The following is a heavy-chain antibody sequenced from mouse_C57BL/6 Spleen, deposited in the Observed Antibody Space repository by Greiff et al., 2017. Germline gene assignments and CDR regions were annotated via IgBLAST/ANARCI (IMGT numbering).Heavy chain of an antibody. D-gene: IGHD1-1*01. V-gene: IGHV1-76*01. J-gene: IGHJ1*03. CDR1: GYTFTDSY. CDR2: IYPGSGNT. Sequence: VKLMESGAELVRPGASVKLSCKASGYTFTDSYINWVKQRPGQGLGWIARIYPGSGNTYYNEKFKGKATLPAEKSSSTAYMQLSSLTSEDSAVYFCARGYGSSYCYFDVWCTGTTVIVSS. CDR3: ARGYGSSYCYFDV.